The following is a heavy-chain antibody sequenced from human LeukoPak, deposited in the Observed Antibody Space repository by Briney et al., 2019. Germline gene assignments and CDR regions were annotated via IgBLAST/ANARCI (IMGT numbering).Heavy chain of an antibody. CDR2: IYYSGST. Sequence: PSETLSLTCIVSGGSITSYYWSWIRQPPGKGLEWIGYIYYSGSTNYNPSLKSRVSISVDTPKNQFSLKLSSVTAVDTAVYYCARVIAVAGAGYFYMDVWGKGTTVTVSS. V-gene: IGHV4-59*01. CDR1: GGSITSYY. J-gene: IGHJ6*03. D-gene: IGHD6-19*01. CDR3: ARVIAVAGAGYFYMDV.